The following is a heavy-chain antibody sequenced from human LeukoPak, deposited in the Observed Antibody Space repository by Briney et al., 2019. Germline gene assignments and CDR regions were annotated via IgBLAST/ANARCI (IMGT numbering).Heavy chain of an antibody. V-gene: IGHV3-48*03. J-gene: IGHJ4*02. Sequence: PGGSLRLSCAASGFTFSSYEMNWVRQAPGKGLEWVSYISSSGSTIYYADSVKGRFTISRDNAKNSLYLQMNSLRAEDTAVYYCAREGRYSYGFDYWGQGTLVTVSS. CDR2: ISSSGSTI. CDR3: AREGRYSYGFDY. CDR1: GFTFSSYE. D-gene: IGHD5-18*01.